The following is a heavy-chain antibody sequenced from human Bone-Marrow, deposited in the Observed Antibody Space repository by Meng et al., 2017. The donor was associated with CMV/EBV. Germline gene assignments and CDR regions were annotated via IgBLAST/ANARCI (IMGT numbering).Heavy chain of an antibody. V-gene: IGHV3-7*01. CDR3: ARKSSLEYYDFWGGYCAGAFDI. CDR1: GFTFSSYW. D-gene: IGHD3-3*01. Sequence: GESLKISCAASGFTFSSYWMSWVRQAPGKGLEWVANIKQEGSEKYYVDSVKGRFTISRDNAKNSLYLQMNSLRAEDTAVYYCARKSSLEYYDFWGGYCAGAFDIWGQGTMVTVSS. J-gene: IGHJ3*02. CDR2: IKQEGSEK.